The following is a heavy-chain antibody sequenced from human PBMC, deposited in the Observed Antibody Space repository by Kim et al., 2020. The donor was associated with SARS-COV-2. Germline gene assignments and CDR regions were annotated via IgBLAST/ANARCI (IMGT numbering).Heavy chain of an antibody. CDR1: GYSFTSYW. D-gene: IGHD2-15*01. Sequence: GESLKISCKGSGYSFTSYWLSWVRQMPGKGLEWMGRIDPSDSYTNYSPSFQGHVTISADKSISTAYLQWSSLKASDTAMYYCARGPHGYCSGGSCYGGFDYWGQGTLVTVSS. CDR2: IDPSDSYT. CDR3: ARGPHGYCSGGSCYGGFDY. V-gene: IGHV5-10-1*01. J-gene: IGHJ4*02.